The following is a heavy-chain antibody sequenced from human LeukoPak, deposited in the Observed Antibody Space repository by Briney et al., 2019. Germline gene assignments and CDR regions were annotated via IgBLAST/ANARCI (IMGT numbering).Heavy chain of an antibody. V-gene: IGHV4-4*07. Sequence: SETLSLTCTVSGGSLSSSYWSWIRQPAGKGLEWIEHVDTSGNPHYNPSLNSRVTMSADASNNHLSLNLSSVTAAGTAVYYCARSGSFLFDCWGQGILVSVSS. CDR2: VDTSGNP. D-gene: IGHD1-26*01. CDR1: GGSLSSSY. J-gene: IGHJ4*02. CDR3: ARSGSFLFDC.